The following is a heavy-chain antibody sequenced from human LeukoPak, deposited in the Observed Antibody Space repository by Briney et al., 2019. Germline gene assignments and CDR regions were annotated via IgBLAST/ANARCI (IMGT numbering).Heavy chain of an antibody. D-gene: IGHD3-10*01. Sequence: PSETLSLTCSVSGGSISSSNWWSWVRQPPGKGLEWIGEIYQSGSTNYNPTLKSRVTMSVDKSRNQFSLSLTSVTAADTAVYYCARGEQYGSWTVQFDYWGQGTLVTVSS. J-gene: IGHJ4*02. CDR1: GGSISSSNW. CDR2: IYQSGST. CDR3: ARGEQYGSWTVQFDY. V-gene: IGHV4-4*02.